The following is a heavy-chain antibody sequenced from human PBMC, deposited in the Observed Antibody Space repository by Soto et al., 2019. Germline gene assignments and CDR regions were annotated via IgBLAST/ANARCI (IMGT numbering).Heavy chain of an antibody. CDR3: ARDGLTFGGD. CDR1: GFTFGSFT. CDR2: ISSSSAYI. D-gene: IGHD3-16*01. V-gene: IGHV3-21*06. J-gene: IGHJ4*02. Sequence: EVHLVEAGGGLVQPGESLTLSCAASGFTFGSFTLNWVRQAPGKGLEWVSSISSSSAYIYYAESVKGRFTISRDNARSTLYRQMNSLRLDDTAVYFCARDGLTFGGDWGQGTLVAVSS.